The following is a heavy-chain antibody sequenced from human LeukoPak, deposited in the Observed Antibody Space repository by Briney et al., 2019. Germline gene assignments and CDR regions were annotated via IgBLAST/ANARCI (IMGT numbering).Heavy chain of an antibody. CDR3: AGTGRGYSYGYSWFDP. J-gene: IGHJ5*02. V-gene: IGHV4-34*01. CDR1: GGSFSGYY. D-gene: IGHD5-18*01. CDR2: INHSGST. Sequence: SETLSLTCAVYGGSFSGYYWSWIRQPPGKGLEWIGEINHSGSTNYNPSLKSRVTISVDTSKNQFSLKLSSVTAADTALYYCAGTGRGYSYGYSWFDPWGQGTLVNVSS.